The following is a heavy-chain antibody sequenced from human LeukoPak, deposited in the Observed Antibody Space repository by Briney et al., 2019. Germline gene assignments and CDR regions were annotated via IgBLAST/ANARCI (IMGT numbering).Heavy chain of an antibody. Sequence: GGSLRLSCAASGFTFSSYAMSGVRQAPGKGLEWVSAISGSGGSTYHADSVKGRFTISRDNSKNTLYLQMNSLRAEDTAVYYCATTVTTRAYYYGMDVWGQGTTVTVYS. D-gene: IGHD4-17*01. CDR1: GFTFSSYA. CDR3: ATTVTTRAYYYGMDV. J-gene: IGHJ6*02. V-gene: IGHV3-23*01. CDR2: ISGSGGST.